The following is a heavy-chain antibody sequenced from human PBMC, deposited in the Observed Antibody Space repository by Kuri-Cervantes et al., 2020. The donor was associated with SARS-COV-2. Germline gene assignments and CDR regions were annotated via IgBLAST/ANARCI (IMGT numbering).Heavy chain of an antibody. CDR3: AKPFRAQGAFDI. J-gene: IGHJ3*02. CDR2: ISSSSSYI. CDR1: GFTFSSYS. V-gene: IGHV3-21*04. Sequence: GESLKISCAASGFTFSSYSMNWVRQAPGKGLEWVSSISSSSSYIYYADSVKGRFTISRDNSKNSLYLQMNSLRTEDTALYYCAKPFRAQGAFDIWGQGTMVTVSS.